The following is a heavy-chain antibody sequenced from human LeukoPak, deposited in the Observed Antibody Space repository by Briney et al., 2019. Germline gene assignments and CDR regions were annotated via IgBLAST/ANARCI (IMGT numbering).Heavy chain of an antibody. CDR3: ATYYDILTGSLYYFDY. J-gene: IGHJ4*02. CDR1: GFTFSSYG. D-gene: IGHD3-9*01. V-gene: IGHV3-33*01. CDR2: IWYDGSNK. Sequence: GRSLRLSCAASGFTFSSYGMHWVRQAPGKGLEWVAVIWYDGSNKYYADSVKGRFTISRDNSKNTLYLQMNSLRAEDTAVYYCATYYDILTGSLYYFDYWGQGTLVTVSS.